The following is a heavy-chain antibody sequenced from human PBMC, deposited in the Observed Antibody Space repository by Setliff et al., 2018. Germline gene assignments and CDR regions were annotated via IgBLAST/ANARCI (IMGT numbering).Heavy chain of an antibody. V-gene: IGHV5-51*01. Sequence: GESLKISCKGSGYRFTTYWIGWVRQMPGKGLEWMGIVFSGDSDTRYSPSFQGQVTMSADKSINTAYLQCSSLKASDTAMYYCARLGAPASHDAFDIWGQGTMVTVSS. D-gene: IGHD6-25*01. CDR3: ARLGAPASHDAFDI. CDR1: GYRFTTYW. J-gene: IGHJ3*02. CDR2: VFSGDSDT.